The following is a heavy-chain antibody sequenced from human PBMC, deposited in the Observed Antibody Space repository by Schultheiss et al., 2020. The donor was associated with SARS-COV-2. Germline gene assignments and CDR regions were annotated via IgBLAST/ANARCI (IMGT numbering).Heavy chain of an antibody. CDR2: ISSSSSYI. J-gene: IGHJ6*02. V-gene: IGHV3-21*01. CDR1: GFSFSDYY. D-gene: IGHD3-3*02. Sequence: GESLKISCAASGFSFSDYYMNWVRQAPGKGLEWVSSISSSSSYIYYADSVKGRFTISRDNAKNSLYLQMNSLRAEDTAVYYCHILGEYYYYGMDVWGQGTTVTVSS. CDR3: HILGEYYYYGMDV.